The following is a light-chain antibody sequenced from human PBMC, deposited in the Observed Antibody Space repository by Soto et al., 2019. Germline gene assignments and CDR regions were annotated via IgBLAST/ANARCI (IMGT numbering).Light chain of an antibody. CDR2: AAS. Sequence: RMTQSASSLSSSTGDRVTITRRARQGSSRDSAGYQQKPGKAPKRLIYAASSLQSEVPLRLSGSVSGTDFTLTITSLQPEDFATYYCQQSYGTRITFSQGTRLEIK. CDR3: QQSYGTRIT. J-gene: IGKJ5*01. V-gene: IGKV1-8*01. CDR1: QGSSRD.